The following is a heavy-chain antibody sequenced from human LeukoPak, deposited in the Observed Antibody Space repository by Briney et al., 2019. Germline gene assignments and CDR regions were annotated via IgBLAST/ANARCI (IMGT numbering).Heavy chain of an antibody. V-gene: IGHV3-30*18. D-gene: IGHD3-10*01. J-gene: IGHJ4*02. CDR2: ISYDGSNK. CDR3: AKMLWFGELKRATPYYFDY. CDR1: GFTFSSYG. Sequence: GGSLRLSCAASGFTFSSYGMHWVRQAPGKGLEWVAVISYDGSNKYYVDSVKGRFTISRDNSKNTLYLQMNSLRAEDTAVYYCAKMLWFGELKRATPYYFDYWGQGTLVTVSS.